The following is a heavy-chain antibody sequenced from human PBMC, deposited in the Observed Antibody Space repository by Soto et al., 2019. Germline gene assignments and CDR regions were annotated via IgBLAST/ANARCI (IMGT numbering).Heavy chain of an antibody. J-gene: IGHJ3*02. D-gene: IGHD6-19*01. CDR2: ISWNSGSI. V-gene: IGHV3-9*01. Sequence: EVQLVESGGGLVQPGRSLRLSCAASGFTFDHYAMHWVRQAPGKGLEWVSGISWNSGSIGYADSVKGRFTISRDNAKNSLYLQMNSLRAEDTALYYCAEDRGSRPGAFDIWGQGTMVTVSP. CDR1: GFTFDHYA. CDR3: AEDRGSRPGAFDI.